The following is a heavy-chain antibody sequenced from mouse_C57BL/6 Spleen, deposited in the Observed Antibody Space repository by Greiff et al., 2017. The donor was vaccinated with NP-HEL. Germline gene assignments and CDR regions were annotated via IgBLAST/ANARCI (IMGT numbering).Heavy chain of an antibody. CDR3: TRGATVVATDWYFDV. CDR2: IDPETGGT. CDR1: GYTFTDYE. V-gene: IGHV1-15*01. D-gene: IGHD1-1*01. J-gene: IGHJ1*03. Sequence: QVQLQQSGAELVRPGASVTLSCKASGYTFTDYEMHWVKQTPVHGLEWIGAIDPETGGTAYNQKFKGKAILTADKSSSTAYMELRSLTSEDSAVYYCTRGATVVATDWYFDVWGTGTTVTVSS.